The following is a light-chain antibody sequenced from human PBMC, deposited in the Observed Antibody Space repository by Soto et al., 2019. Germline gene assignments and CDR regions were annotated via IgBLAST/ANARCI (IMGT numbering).Light chain of an antibody. Sequence: VLTQSPGTLSLSPGEGATLSCRASQSVSSNLAWYQQKPGQAPRLLISGASSRATGIPDRFSGGGSGSDFTLTICRLEPEDFALYYCQQYGSSRGTYGQGTKVDIK. CDR1: QSVSSN. CDR2: GAS. CDR3: QQYGSSRGT. V-gene: IGKV3-20*01. J-gene: IGKJ1*01.